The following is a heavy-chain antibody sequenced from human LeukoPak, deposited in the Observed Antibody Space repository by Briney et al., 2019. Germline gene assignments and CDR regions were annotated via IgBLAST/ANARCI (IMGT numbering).Heavy chain of an antibody. CDR1: RFTFSSYP. CDR3: XXREGGTHVD. J-gene: IGHJ4*02. Sequence: TGGSLRLSCAASRFTFSSYPMSWVRQAPGRGLEWLSTIGGSGYTSYYADSVKDRFTISRDNSQNTLYLQMNSLRAEDTALYYXXXREGGTHVDWGQGTLVTVSS. V-gene: IGHV3-23*01. D-gene: IGHD1-26*01. CDR2: IGGSGYTS.